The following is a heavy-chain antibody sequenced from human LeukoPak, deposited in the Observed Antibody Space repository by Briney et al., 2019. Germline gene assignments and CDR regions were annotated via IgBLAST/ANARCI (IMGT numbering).Heavy chain of an antibody. CDR2: ISYDGSNK. Sequence: GGSLRLSCAASGFTFSSYAMHWVRQAPGKGLEWVAVISYDGSNKYYADSVKGRFTISRDNSKNTLYLQMNSLRAEDTAVYYCARGLSLMFDPWGQGTLVTVSS. J-gene: IGHJ5*02. D-gene: IGHD2-8*01. V-gene: IGHV3-30-3*01. CDR3: ARGLSLMFDP. CDR1: GFTFSSYA.